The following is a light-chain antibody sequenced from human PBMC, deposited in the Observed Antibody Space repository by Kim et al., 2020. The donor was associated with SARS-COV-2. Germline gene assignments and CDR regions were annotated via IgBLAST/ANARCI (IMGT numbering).Light chain of an antibody. CDR1: SSDVGGYNY. CDR2: EVS. CDR3: SSYAGSNNL. J-gene: IGLJ2*01. Sequence: PGQAVTISCTGASSDVGGYNYVSWYQHHPGKAPKLMIYEVSKRPSGVPDRFSGSKSGNTASLTVSGLQAEDEADYYCSSYAGSNNLFGGGTKLTVL. V-gene: IGLV2-8*01.